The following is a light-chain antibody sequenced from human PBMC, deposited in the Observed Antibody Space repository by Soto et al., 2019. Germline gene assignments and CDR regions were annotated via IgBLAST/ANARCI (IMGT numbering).Light chain of an antibody. V-gene: IGLV2-14*01. CDR1: SSDVGGYNY. Sequence: QPVLTQPASVSGSPGQSISISCTGSSSDVGGYNYVSWYQQHPGKAPKLMIYDVNNRPSGVSNRFSGSRSGNTASLTISGLQAEDEADYYCSSYTSSSTVVFGGGTQLTVL. CDR3: SSYTSSSTVV. CDR2: DVN. J-gene: IGLJ2*01.